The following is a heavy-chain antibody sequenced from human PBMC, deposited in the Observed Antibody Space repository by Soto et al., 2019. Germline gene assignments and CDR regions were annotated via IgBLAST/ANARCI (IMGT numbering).Heavy chain of an antibody. Sequence: EVQLVESGGGLVQPGESRRLSCAVSGFTFSSHWMSWVRQAPGQGLEWVATIKRDGSASYYVDSVKGRFTISRDNANDSLYLQMNRLRADDTAVYYCVRDQGKDIFASAFDFWGHGTTVTVSS. D-gene: IGHD5-12*01. CDR2: IKRDGSAS. CDR3: VRDQGKDIFASAFDF. J-gene: IGHJ3*01. CDR1: GFTFSSHW. V-gene: IGHV3-7*01.